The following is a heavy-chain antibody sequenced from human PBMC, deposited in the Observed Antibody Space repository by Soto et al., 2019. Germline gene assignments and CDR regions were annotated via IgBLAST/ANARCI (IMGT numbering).Heavy chain of an antibody. Sequence: GASVKVSCKASGYTFTNFGSSWVRQAPGQGLEWMGWVDPNGGGSNSAQKFQGSVTMTWDASITTAYLDLTRLTTNDTATYFCATWVDYGDFEGFDFWGQGTLVTVSS. J-gene: IGHJ4*02. CDR1: GYTFTNFG. CDR2: VDPNGGGS. D-gene: IGHD4-17*01. V-gene: IGHV1-2*04. CDR3: ATWVDYGDFEGFDF.